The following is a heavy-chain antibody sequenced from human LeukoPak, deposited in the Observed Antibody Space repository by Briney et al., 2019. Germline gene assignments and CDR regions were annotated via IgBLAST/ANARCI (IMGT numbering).Heavy chain of an antibody. Sequence: SETLSLTSTVSGGSISNYYWDWIRQPAGKGLEWIGLIYTSGSTNYIPSLKRRVTMSVDTSKNQFSLKLSSVTAAATAVYYCARAGYYYDSSGLLRYYFDYCGQGTLVTVSS. CDR1: GGSISNYY. J-gene: IGHJ4*02. CDR3: ARAGYYYDSSGLLRYYFDY. CDR2: IYTSGST. D-gene: IGHD3-22*01. V-gene: IGHV4-4*07.